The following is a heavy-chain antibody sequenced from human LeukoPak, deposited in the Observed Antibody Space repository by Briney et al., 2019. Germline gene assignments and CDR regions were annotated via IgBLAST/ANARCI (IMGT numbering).Heavy chain of an antibody. CDR1: GFTFGKYW. V-gene: IGHV3-7*03. CDR3: ARDQYDTWSRRGNFDS. Sequence: GGSLRLSCVASGFTFGKYWMSWVRQARGKGLEWVANIKLDGSEKNYVDSVKGRFTISRDNTKNSLYLQMNSLRAEDTAVFYCARDQYDTWSRRGNFDSWGQGTLVIVS. CDR2: IKLDGSEK. J-gene: IGHJ4*02. D-gene: IGHD3-3*01.